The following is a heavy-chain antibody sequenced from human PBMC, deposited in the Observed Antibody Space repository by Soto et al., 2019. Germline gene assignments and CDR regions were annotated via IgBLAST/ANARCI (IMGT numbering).Heavy chain of an antibody. J-gene: IGHJ4*02. CDR2: IVVGSGNT. CDR1: GFTFTSSA. D-gene: IGHD1-26*01. Sequence: QMQLVQSGPEVKKPGTSVKISCKASGFTFTSSAVQRVRHARGQRLEWIGWIVVGSGNTNYAQKFQERVTITRDMSTSTAYMELSSLRSEDTAVYYCAAGVGATVYWGQGTLVTVSS. CDR3: AAGVGATVY. V-gene: IGHV1-58*01.